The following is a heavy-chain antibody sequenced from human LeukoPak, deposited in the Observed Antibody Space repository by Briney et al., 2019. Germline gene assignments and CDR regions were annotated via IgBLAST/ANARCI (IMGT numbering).Heavy chain of an antibody. V-gene: IGHV3-7*01. D-gene: IGHD6-13*01. CDR1: GFTFSSYW. J-gene: IGHJ6*03. CDR3: AREGSSWYTYYYYMDV. CDR2: IKQDGSEK. Sequence: GVSLRLSCAASGFTFSSYWMSWVRPAPGKGLEWVANIKQDGSEKYYVDSVKGRFTISRDNAKNSLYLQMNSLRAEDTAVYYCAREGSSWYTYYYYMDVWGKGTTVTVSS.